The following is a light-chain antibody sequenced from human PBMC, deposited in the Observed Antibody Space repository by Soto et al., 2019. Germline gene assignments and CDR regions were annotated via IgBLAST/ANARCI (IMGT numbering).Light chain of an antibody. CDR3: QQYNNWPPWT. Sequence: EILMTQSPATLSVSPGESATLACRASQSVSSNLAWYQQKPGQAPRLLISGASTRATGIPARFSGSGSGTEFTLTISSLQSEDFAVYYCQQYNNWPPWTFGQGTKVEIK. CDR2: GAS. J-gene: IGKJ1*01. V-gene: IGKV3-15*01. CDR1: QSVSSN.